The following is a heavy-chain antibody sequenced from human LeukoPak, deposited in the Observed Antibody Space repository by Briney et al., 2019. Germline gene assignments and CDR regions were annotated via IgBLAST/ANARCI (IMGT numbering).Heavy chain of an antibody. CDR2: IGAGASNK. J-gene: IGHJ4*02. Sequence: GGSLRLSCTASGFSGPSSAMAWVRQAPGKGLEWVSHIGAGASNKYYADSVKGRFTISRDYSRKTVYLQMNSLRAEDTAVYYCAQSYDSSGYPLGDSWGQGTLVTVSS. V-gene: IGHV3-23*01. CDR1: GFSGPSSA. CDR3: AQSYDSSGYPLGDS. D-gene: IGHD3-22*01.